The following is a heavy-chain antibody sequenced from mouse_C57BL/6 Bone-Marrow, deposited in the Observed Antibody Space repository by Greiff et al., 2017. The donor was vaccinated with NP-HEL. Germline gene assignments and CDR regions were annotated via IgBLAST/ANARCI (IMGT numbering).Heavy chain of an antibody. CDR3: ARDRGDY. J-gene: IGHJ4*01. V-gene: IGHV5-4*01. CDR1: GFTFSSYA. Sequence: EVMLVESGEGLVKPGGSLKLSCAASGFTFSSYAMSWVRQTPEKRLEWVATISDGGSYTYYPDNVKGRFTISRDNAKNNLYLQMSHLKSEDTAMYYCARDRGDYWGQGTSVTVSS. CDR2: ISDGGSYT.